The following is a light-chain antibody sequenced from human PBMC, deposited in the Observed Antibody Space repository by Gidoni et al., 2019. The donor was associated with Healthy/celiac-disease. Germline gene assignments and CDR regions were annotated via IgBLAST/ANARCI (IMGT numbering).Light chain of an antibody. J-gene: IGKJ1*01. Sequence: DIQLTQSPSTLSASVGDRVTITFRASQRISSWLAWYQQTPGKAPKLLIYDASSLESGVPSRFSGSGSVTEFTLPISSLQPDDFATYYCQQYNSYLWTFGQGTKVEIK. V-gene: IGKV1-5*01. CDR1: QRISSW. CDR2: DAS. CDR3: QQYNSYLWT.